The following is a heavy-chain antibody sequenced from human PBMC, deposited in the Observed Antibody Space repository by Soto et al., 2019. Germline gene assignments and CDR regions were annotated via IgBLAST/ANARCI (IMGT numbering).Heavy chain of an antibody. CDR3: AKDREKRLKRGVGAFDI. D-gene: IGHD3-10*01. Sequence: GGSLRLSCAASVFTFSSYAMSWVRQAPGKGLEWVSAISGSGGSTYYADSVKGRFTISRDNYKNTLYLQMNSLRAEDTAVYYCAKDREKRLKRGVGAFDIWGQGKIVTVSS. CDR1: VFTFSSYA. V-gene: IGHV3-23*01. J-gene: IGHJ3*02. CDR2: ISGSGGST.